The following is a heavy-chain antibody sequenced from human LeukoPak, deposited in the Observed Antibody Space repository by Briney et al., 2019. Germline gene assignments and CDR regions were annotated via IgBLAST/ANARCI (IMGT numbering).Heavy chain of an antibody. CDR2: VLHGGTA. J-gene: IGHJ3*02. CDR3: ARHGSVIGADDAFDM. CDR1: GDSISSYY. V-gene: IGHV4-59*08. Sequence: SETLSLTCTVSGDSISSYYWSWIRQSPGKGLTWIGYVLHGGTAEYNRSLKNRASMSVDTSKRRVSLRLTSVTAADTAVYYCARHGSVIGADDAFDMWGQGTRAIVSS. D-gene: IGHD3-22*01.